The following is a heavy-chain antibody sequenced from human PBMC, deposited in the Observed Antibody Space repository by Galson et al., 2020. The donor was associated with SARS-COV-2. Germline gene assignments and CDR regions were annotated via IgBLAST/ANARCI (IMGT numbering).Heavy chain of an antibody. CDR1: GFIFGHYG. CDR3: SRHRGGYAMDV. V-gene: IGHV3-33*01. Sequence: GGSLRLSCAASGFIFGHYGMQWVRQAPGKGLEWVGNIWYDGSNKYYADSVKGRFTISRDDSKNTLYLQMDSLKVEDTALYYCSRHRGGYAMDVWGQGTTVTVAS. D-gene: IGHD3-16*01. CDR2: IWYDGSNK. J-gene: IGHJ6*02.